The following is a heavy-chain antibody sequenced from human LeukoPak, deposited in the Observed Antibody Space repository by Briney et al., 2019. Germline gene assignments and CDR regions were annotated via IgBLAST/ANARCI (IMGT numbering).Heavy chain of an antibody. D-gene: IGHD1-26*01. CDR1: GGSVSSGSYY. Sequence: SETPSLTCTVSGGSVSSGSYYWSWIRQPPGKGLEWIGEIYHSGSTNYNPSLKSRVTISVDKSKNQFSLKLSSVTAADTAVYYCARVTVGATLFPSYFDYWGQGTLVTVSS. CDR2: IYHSGST. J-gene: IGHJ4*02. V-gene: IGHV4-61*01. CDR3: ARVTVGATLFPSYFDY.